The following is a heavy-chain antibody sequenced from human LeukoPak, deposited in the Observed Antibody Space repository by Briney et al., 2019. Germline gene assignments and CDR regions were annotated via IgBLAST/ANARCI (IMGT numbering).Heavy chain of an antibody. CDR2: INPNSGGT. D-gene: IGHD2-2*01. J-gene: IGHJ4*02. CDR1: GYTFNSYA. V-gene: IGHV1-2*02. Sequence: PLASVKVSCKASGYTFNSYALNWVRQAPGQGLEWMGWINPNSGGTNYAQKFQGRVTMTRDTSISTAYMELSRLRSDDTAVYYCARDGPGYQLLSYFDYWGQGTLVTVSS. CDR3: ARDGPGYQLLSYFDY.